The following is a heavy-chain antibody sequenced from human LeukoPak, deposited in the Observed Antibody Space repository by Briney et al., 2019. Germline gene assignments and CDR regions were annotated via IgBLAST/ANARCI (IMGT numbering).Heavy chain of an antibody. CDR1: GYTFTTYD. CDR2: MNPNSGNT. D-gene: IGHD3-9*01. CDR3: ARETTIPPYYFDY. J-gene: IGHJ4*02. Sequence: GASVKVSCKASGYTFTTYDIIWVRQATGQGLEWMGWMNPNSGNTGYAQKFQGRVTMTRDTSISIAYMELSSLRSEDTAVYFCARETTIPPYYFDYWGLGTPVIVSS. V-gene: IGHV1-8*01.